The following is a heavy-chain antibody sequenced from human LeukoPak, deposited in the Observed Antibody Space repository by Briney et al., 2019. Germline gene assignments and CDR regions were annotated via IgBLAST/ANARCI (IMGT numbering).Heavy chain of an antibody. D-gene: IGHD3-10*01. CDR1: GFTFSSYS. CDR2: ISSSSSTI. Sequence: GGSLRLSCAASGFTFSSYSMTWVRQAPGKGLEWVSYISSSSSTIYYADSVKGRFTISRDNAKNSLYLQMNSLRAEDTAVYYCARDGEPTRWFGELNVARFDYWGRGTLVTVSS. V-gene: IGHV3-48*01. CDR3: ARDGEPTRWFGELNVARFDY. J-gene: IGHJ4*02.